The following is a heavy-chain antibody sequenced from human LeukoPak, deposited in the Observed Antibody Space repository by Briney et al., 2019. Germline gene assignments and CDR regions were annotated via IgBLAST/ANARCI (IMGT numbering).Heavy chain of an antibody. V-gene: IGHV3-23*01. CDR2: ISGSGGST. Sequence: GGSLRLSCAASGFTFSSYAMSGVRQAPGKGLEWVSAISGSGGSTYYADSVKGRFTISRDNSKNTLYLQMNSLRAEDTAVYYCAKEAYCSSTSCHPAFDPWGQGTLVTVSS. CDR1: GFTFSSYA. J-gene: IGHJ5*02. CDR3: AKEAYCSSTSCHPAFDP. D-gene: IGHD2-2*01.